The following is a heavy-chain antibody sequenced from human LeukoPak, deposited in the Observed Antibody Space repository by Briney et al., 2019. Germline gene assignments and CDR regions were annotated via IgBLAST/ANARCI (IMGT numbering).Heavy chain of an antibody. CDR3: AKLWFGEPQYYFDY. V-gene: IGHV3-23*01. J-gene: IGHJ4*02. CDR2: ISGSGGST. CDR1: GFTFSSYA. Sequence: GGSLRLSCAASGFTFSSYAMSWVRQAPGKGLEWVSAISGSGGSTYYAESVKGRFTISRDNSKNTLYLQMNSLRAEDTAVYYCAKLWFGEPQYYFDYWGQGTLVTVSS. D-gene: IGHD3-10*01.